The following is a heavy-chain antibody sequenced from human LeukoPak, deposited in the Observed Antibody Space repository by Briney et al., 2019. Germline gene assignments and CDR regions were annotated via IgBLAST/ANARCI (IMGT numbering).Heavy chain of an antibody. CDR1: GFTFSDYY. CDR3: AKGPSYDILTGYFYY. V-gene: IGHV3-11*01. J-gene: IGHJ4*02. Sequence: GGSLRLSCAASGFTFSDYYMSWIRQAPGKGLEWVSYISSSGSTIYYADSVKGRFTISRDNAKNSLYLQMNSLRAEDMALYYCAKGPSYDILTGYFYYWGQGTLVTVSS. D-gene: IGHD3-9*01. CDR2: ISSSGSTI.